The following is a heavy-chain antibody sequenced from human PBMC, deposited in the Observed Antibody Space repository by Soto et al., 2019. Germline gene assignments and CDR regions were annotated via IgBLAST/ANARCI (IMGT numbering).Heavy chain of an antibody. CDR1: GYSFTSYW. V-gene: IGHV5-51*01. D-gene: IGHD6-13*01. CDR3: ARHHGSTGSYFGMDV. J-gene: IGHJ6*02. Sequence: PGESLKISCKGSGYSFTSYWINWVRQMPGKGLEWMGIIYPGDSDTRYSPSFQGQVTISADKSINTAYLQWRSLKASDTAVYYCARHHGSTGSYFGMDVWGQGTRVTFSS. CDR2: IYPGDSDT.